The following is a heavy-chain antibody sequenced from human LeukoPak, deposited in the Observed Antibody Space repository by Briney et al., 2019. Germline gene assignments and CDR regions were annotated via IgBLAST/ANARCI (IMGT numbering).Heavy chain of an antibody. D-gene: IGHD3-10*01. J-gene: IGHJ5*02. CDR1: GGSISSYY. V-gene: IGHV4-59*12. Sequence: SETLSLTCPVSGGSISSYYWSWIRQPPGKGLEWIGYIYYSGSTNYNPSLKSPVTISVDTSKNQFSLKPSSVTAADTAVYYCARDQGYYGSGSYLNWFDPWGQGTLVTVSS. CDR3: ARDQGYYGSGSYLNWFDP. CDR2: IYYSGST.